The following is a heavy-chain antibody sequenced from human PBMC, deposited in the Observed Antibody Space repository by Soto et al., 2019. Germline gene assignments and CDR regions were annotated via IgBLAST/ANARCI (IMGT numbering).Heavy chain of an antibody. J-gene: IGHJ6*02. V-gene: IGHV4-34*01. CDR1: GGSFSDYY. CDR3: ARHSNSPLFGLDV. Sequence: PSETLSLTCAVYGGSFSDYYWTWIRQPPGKGLEWIGEITHSGGTNYNPSLKSRITMSVETSKNQFSLKLSSVTAADTAVYYCARHSNSPLFGLDVWGQGTTVTVSS. D-gene: IGHD6-13*01. CDR2: ITHSGGT.